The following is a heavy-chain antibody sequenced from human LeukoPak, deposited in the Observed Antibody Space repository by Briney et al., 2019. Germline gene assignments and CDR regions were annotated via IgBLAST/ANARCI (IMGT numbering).Heavy chain of an antibody. CDR2: ISGSGGST. V-gene: IGHV3-23*01. J-gene: IGHJ4*02. CDR1: GFTFSSYA. Sequence: GVSLRLSCAASGFTFSSYAMSWVRQAPGKGLEWVSAISGSGGSTYYADSVKGRFTISRDNSKNTLYLQMNSLRAEDTAVYYCAKGSRLGDPLYCSGGSCYGLFDYWGQGTLVTVSS. D-gene: IGHD2-15*01. CDR3: AKGSRLGDPLYCSGGSCYGLFDY.